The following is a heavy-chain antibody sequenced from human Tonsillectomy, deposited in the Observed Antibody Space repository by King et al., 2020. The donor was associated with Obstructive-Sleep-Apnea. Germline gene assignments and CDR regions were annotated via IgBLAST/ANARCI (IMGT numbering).Heavy chain of an antibody. CDR2: IAPGSDT. J-gene: IGHJ4*02. Sequence: VQLVESGGGLVQPGGSLRLSCAASRFSFSQYSLNWVRQAPGKGLEWISYIAPGSDTYYSDSVKGRFTISRDNAKNSVYLHMNDLRAEDTAVYYCARDSSWVFDFWGQGTLVTVSS. V-gene: IGHV3-48*04. CDR1: RFSFSQYS. CDR3: ARDSSWVFDF. D-gene: IGHD3-16*01.